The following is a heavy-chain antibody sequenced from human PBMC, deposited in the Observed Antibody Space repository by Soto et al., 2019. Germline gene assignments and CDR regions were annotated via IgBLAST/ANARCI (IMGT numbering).Heavy chain of an antibody. D-gene: IGHD1-1*01. Sequence: ASVKVSCKASGYNFISYGFNWVRQAPGQGLEWMGWISGYNGNTNYAQKVQGRVTMTTDTSTNTAYMELRSLRSDDTGMLYCGRGSRTTSEGSLFAFWGQGAMVTVSS. J-gene: IGHJ4*02. V-gene: IGHV1-18*01. CDR2: ISGYNGNT. CDR3: GRGSRTTSEGSLFAF. CDR1: GYNFISYG.